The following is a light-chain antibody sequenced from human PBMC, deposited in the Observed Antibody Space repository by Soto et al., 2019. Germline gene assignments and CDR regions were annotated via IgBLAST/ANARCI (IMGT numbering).Light chain of an antibody. CDR2: KAS. CDR1: QSISVW. J-gene: IGKJ1*01. V-gene: IGKV1-5*03. Sequence: DIQLTQSPSTLSASVGDRVTITCRASQSISVWLAWYQQKAGKAHNLLIYKASRLESGFPSRFSGSRSETEFTLTISGLQPGDSATYYCQQYNSYSPTFGQGTKVEVK. CDR3: QQYNSYSPT.